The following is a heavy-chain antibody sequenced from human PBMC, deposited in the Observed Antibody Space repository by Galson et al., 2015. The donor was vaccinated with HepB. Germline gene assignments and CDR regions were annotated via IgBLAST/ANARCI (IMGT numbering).Heavy chain of an antibody. Sequence: SLRLSCATSGFTFSNDWMTWVRQVPGKGLEWVSRIKRDGTEINYADFVKGRFTISRDNGRNTLYLQMNNLRDEDTAVYYCVRGAPIYSHLLYWGQGTLVTVSS. CDR3: VRGAPIYSHLLY. CDR1: GFTFSNDW. D-gene: IGHD4-11*01. V-gene: IGHV3-74*01. CDR2: IKRDGTEI. J-gene: IGHJ4*02.